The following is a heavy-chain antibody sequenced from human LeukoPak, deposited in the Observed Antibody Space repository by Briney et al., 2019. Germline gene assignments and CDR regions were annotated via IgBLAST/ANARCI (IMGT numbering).Heavy chain of an antibody. V-gene: IGHV1-2*02. D-gene: IGHD2-15*01. CDR3: ARGLRLGWTYYFDY. Sequence: ASVKVSCKASGYTFTDYYMHWVRQAPGQGLEWMGWIDPNSGGTNYAQKFQGRVTMTRDTSISTAYMELSRLRSDDTAVYYCARGLRLGWTYYFDYWGQGTLVTVSS. J-gene: IGHJ4*02. CDR1: GYTFTDYY. CDR2: IDPNSGGT.